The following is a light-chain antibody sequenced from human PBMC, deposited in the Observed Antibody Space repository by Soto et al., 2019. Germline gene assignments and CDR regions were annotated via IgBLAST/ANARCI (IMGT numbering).Light chain of an antibody. CDR1: QGISNY. CDR3: QKYDSAPQT. J-gene: IGKJ1*01. V-gene: IGKV1-27*01. CDR2: AAS. Sequence: DIQMTQSPSSLSASVGDRVTITCRASQGISNYLAWYQQKPGKAPKLLIYAASTLQSGVPSRFSGSGFGTDFTLTISSLQPDDVASYYCQKYDSAPQTFGQGTKVEIK.